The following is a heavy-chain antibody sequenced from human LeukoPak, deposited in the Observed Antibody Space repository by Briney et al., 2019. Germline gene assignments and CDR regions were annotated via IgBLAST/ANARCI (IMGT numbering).Heavy chain of an antibody. V-gene: IGHV3-74*01. CDR1: GFTFSSYW. J-gene: IGHJ6*02. Sequence: GGSLRLSCAASGFTFSSYWMHWVRHAPGKGLVWVSRINSDGSSTSYADSVKGRFTISRDNAKNTLYLQMNSLRAEDTAVYYCARVGRGWFDYYYYGMDVWGQGTTVTVSS. CDR3: ARVGRGWFDYYYYGMDV. D-gene: IGHD6-19*01. CDR2: INSDGSST.